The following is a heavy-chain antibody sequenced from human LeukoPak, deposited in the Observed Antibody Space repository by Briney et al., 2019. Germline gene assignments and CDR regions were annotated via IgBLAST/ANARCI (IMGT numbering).Heavy chain of an antibody. Sequence: GESLKISCKGSGYSFTSYWIGWVRQMPGKGLEWMGIIYPGDSDTRYSPSFQGQVTISADKSISTAYLQWSSLKASDTAMYYCARLAPGDYDILTGYSRYYFDYWGQGTLVTVSS. D-gene: IGHD3-9*01. CDR3: ARLAPGDYDILTGYSRYYFDY. CDR2: IYPGDSDT. V-gene: IGHV5-51*01. J-gene: IGHJ4*02. CDR1: GYSFTSYW.